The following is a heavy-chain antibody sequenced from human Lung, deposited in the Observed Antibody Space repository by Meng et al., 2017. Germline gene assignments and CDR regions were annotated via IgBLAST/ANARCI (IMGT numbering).Heavy chain of an antibody. Sequence: VQLRASGPGPVNPSGTLSLTCAVFGGSISSRNWWSWVRQSPGKGLEWIGEIYHSGRTNYNPSLESRVTISLDKSQNHFSLKVKSVTAADTAVYYCVRGGQDQAYYDFWSGPFDPWGQGTLVTVSS. D-gene: IGHD3-3*01. V-gene: IGHV4-4*02. CDR1: GGSISSRNW. CDR2: IYHSGRT. J-gene: IGHJ5*02. CDR3: VRGGQDQAYYDFWSGPFDP.